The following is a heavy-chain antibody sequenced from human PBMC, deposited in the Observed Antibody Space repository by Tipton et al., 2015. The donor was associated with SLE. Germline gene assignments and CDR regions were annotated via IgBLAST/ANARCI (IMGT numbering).Heavy chain of an antibody. CDR3: AREVNIISDSDAFDI. J-gene: IGHJ3*02. Sequence: TLSLTCTVSGGSISSDNYFWSWIRQHPGKGLEWIGHIHYSGSAYYNPSFKSRFMISVDTSKNQFSLKLSSVTAADTAVYYCAREVNIISDSDAFDIWGQGTLVTVSS. CDR1: GGSISSDNYF. CDR2: IHYSGSA. D-gene: IGHD5-12*01. V-gene: IGHV4-31*03.